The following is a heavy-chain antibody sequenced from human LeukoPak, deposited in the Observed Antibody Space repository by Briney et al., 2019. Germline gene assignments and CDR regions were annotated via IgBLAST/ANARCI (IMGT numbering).Heavy chain of an antibody. V-gene: IGHV5-51*01. CDR3: ARQSYPIYDSAFDI. Sequence: GESLQISCKGSGYSFTSYWIAWVRQMPGKGLEWMGIIYPGDSDTRYSPSFQGQVTISADKSISTAYLQWSSLKASDTAMYYCARQSYPIYDSAFDIWGQGTMVTVSS. CDR2: IYPGDSDT. D-gene: IGHD3-22*01. CDR1: GYSFTSYW. J-gene: IGHJ3*02.